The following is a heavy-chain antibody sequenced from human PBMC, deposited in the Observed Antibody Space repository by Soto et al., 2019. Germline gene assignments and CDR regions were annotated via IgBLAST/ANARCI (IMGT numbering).Heavy chain of an antibody. CDR3: ARSVEWLASFDY. Sequence: QVQLVQSGAEVKKPGASVKVSCEASGYTFTSYDINWVRQATGQGLEWMGWMNPNSGNTGYAQKFQGRVTMTRNTSISTAYMELSSLRSEDTAVYYCARSVEWLASFDYWGQGTLVTVSS. J-gene: IGHJ4*02. V-gene: IGHV1-8*01. D-gene: IGHD6-19*01. CDR2: MNPNSGNT. CDR1: GYTFTSYD.